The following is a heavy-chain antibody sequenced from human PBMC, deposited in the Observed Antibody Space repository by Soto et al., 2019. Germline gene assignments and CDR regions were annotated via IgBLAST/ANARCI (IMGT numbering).Heavy chain of an antibody. CDR1: GFTFSTYS. CDR2: ITTSSNTI. V-gene: IGHV3-48*01. D-gene: IGHD3-10*01. J-gene: IGHJ4*02. Sequence: EVQLVESGGDLVQPGGSLRLSCTASGFTFSTYSMNWVRHAPGKGLEWISFITTSSNTIYYADSVKGRFTISRDNAKNSLYLQMNSLRAEDTAVYYCARDRGLYGSRSALGCWGQGTLVTVSS. CDR3: ARDRGLYGSRSALGC.